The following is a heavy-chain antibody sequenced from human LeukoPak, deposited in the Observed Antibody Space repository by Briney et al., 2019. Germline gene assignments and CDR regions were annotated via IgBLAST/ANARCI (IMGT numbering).Heavy chain of an antibody. CDR3: ARAFDTSWDYYYMDV. D-gene: IGHD2-2*01. CDR1: GFTFSSYS. CDR2: INSNSRYI. Sequence: GGSLRLSCAASGFTFSSYSMNWVRQDPGKGLEWVSSINSNSRYIYYADSVKGRFTISRDDAKKSLFLQMNSLRAEDTAVYYCARAFDTSWDYYYMDVWGKGTTVTLSS. J-gene: IGHJ6*03. V-gene: IGHV3-21*01.